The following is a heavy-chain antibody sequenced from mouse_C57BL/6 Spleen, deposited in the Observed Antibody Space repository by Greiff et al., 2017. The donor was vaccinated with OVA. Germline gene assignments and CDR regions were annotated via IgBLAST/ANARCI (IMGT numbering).Heavy chain of an antibody. J-gene: IGHJ3*01. CDR2: IHPNSGST. Sequence: QVQLQQPGAELVKPGASVKLSCKASGYTFTSYWMHWVKQRPGQGLEWIGMIHPNSGSTNYNEKFKSKATLTVDTSSSTAYMQLSSLTSEDSAVYYWASPYYYGSGYDAWFAYWGQGTLVTVSA. CDR3: ASPYYYGSGYDAWFAY. D-gene: IGHD1-1*01. V-gene: IGHV1-64*01. CDR1: GYTFTSYW.